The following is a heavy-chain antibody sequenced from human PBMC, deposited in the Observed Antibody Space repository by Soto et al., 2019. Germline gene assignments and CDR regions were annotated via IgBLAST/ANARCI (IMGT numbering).Heavy chain of an antibody. D-gene: IGHD2-21*01. CDR3: ARGPVVVIANYYYYYMDV. Sequence: ASVKESWKAAVYTFTSYDMHWVRQAHGQRLEWMGWINAGNGNTKYSQKFQGRVTITRDTSASTAYMELSSLRSEDTAVYYCARGPVVVIANYYYYYMDVWGKGTTVTVSS. J-gene: IGHJ6*03. CDR2: INAGNGNT. V-gene: IGHV1-3*01. CDR1: VYTFTSYD.